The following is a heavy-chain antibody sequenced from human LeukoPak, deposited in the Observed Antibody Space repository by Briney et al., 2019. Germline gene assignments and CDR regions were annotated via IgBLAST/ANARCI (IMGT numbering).Heavy chain of an antibody. V-gene: IGHV3-21*01. J-gene: IGHJ4*02. D-gene: IGHD1-26*01. CDR3: APEGGSYSFGDY. Sequence: GGSLRLSCAASGFTFSSYSMNWVRQAPGKGLEWVSSISSSSSYIYYADSVKGRFTISRDNAKNSLYLQMNSLRAEDTAVYYCAPEGGSYSFGDYWGQGTLVTVSS. CDR1: GFTFSSYS. CDR2: ISSSSSYI.